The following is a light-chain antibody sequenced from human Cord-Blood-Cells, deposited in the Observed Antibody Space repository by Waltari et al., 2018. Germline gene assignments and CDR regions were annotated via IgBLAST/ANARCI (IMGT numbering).Light chain of an antibody. V-gene: IGLV2-14*01. CDR2: DVS. CDR3: SSYTSSSTWV. Sequence: QSALTQPASVSGSPGQSITISCTGTSSDVGGYNYVSWYQQHPGKAPKRMIYDVSKRPSGVSNRVSGSKSGNTASLTISGLQAEDEADYYCSSYTSSSTWVFGGGTKLTVL. J-gene: IGLJ3*02. CDR1: SSDVGGYNY.